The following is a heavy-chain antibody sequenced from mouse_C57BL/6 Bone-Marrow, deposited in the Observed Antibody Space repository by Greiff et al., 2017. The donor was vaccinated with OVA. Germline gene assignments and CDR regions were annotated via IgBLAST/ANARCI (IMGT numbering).Heavy chain of an antibody. D-gene: IGHD1-1*01. V-gene: IGHV1-52*01. CDR2: IDPSDSET. Sequence: QVQLQQPGAELVRPGSSVKLSCKASGYTFTSYWMHWVKQRPIQGLEWIGNIDPSDSETHYNQKFTDKATLTVDKSSITAYMQLSSLTSEDSAVYYCAREPYYYGSRGVYFDYWGQGTTLTVSS. J-gene: IGHJ2*01. CDR1: GYTFTSYW. CDR3: AREPYYYGSRGVYFDY.